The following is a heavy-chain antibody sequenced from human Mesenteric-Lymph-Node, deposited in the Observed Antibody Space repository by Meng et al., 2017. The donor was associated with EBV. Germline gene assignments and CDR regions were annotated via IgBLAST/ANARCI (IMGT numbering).Heavy chain of an antibody. CDR3: ARGRGSRLLFYSSFDS. D-gene: IGHD2-15*01. J-gene: IGHJ4*02. V-gene: IGHV4-34*01. Sequence: VQLRPCGAGLLTPSGALSLTCAVYGAAFSGYSWSWIRQPPGKGLEWIGEINHSGNTNYNPSLKSRVSVSLDTSKNQFSLKQSSVTAADTAVFYCARGRGSRLLFYSSFDSWGQGTLVTVSS. CDR2: INHSGNT. CDR1: GAAFSGYS.